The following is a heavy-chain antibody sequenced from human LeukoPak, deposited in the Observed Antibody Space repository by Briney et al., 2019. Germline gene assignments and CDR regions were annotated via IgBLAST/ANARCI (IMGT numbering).Heavy chain of an antibody. V-gene: IGHV3-21*01. Sequence: GGSLRLSCAASGFTFSRYSMNWVRQAPGKGLEWVSSISSSSSYIYYADSVKGRFTISRDNAKNSLYLQMNSLRAEDTAVYYCAKGVGALKYNQYFDYWGQGILVTVSS. D-gene: IGHD1-26*01. CDR2: ISSSSSYI. CDR3: AKGVGALKYNQYFDY. J-gene: IGHJ4*02. CDR1: GFTFSRYS.